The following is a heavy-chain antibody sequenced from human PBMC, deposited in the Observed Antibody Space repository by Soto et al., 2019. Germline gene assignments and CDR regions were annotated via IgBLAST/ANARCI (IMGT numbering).Heavy chain of an antibody. CDR3: ARRDRSGFSYWLDT. Sequence: SETLSLTCTVSGGSICDGYYWTWIRQHPGKGLEWIGSISASGSTSYNPSLKSRLTVSVDKSKNQFSLNLRSVTAADTAVYYCARRDRSGFSYWLDTWGQGTLVTVSS. CDR1: GGSICDGYY. J-gene: IGHJ5*02. D-gene: IGHD3-22*01. V-gene: IGHV4-31*03. CDR2: ISASGST.